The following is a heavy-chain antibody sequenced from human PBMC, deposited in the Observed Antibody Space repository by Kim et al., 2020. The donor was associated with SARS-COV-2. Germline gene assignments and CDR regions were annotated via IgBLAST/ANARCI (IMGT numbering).Heavy chain of an antibody. V-gene: IGHV4-59*08. Sequence: SETLSLTCTVSGGSISSYYWSWIRQPPGKGLEWIGYIYYSGSTNYNPSLKSRVTISVDTSKNQFSLKLSSVTAADTAVYYCARYSGYDWGRIDYWGQGTLVTVSS. D-gene: IGHD5-12*01. CDR2: IYYSGST. J-gene: IGHJ4*02. CDR1: GGSISSYY. CDR3: ARYSGYDWGRIDY.